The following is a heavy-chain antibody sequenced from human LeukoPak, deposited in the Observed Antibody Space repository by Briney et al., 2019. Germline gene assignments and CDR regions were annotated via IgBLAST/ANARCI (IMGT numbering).Heavy chain of an antibody. CDR1: GGSISSGSYY. Sequence: SQTLSLTCTVSGGSISSGSYYWSWIRQPAGKGLEWIGRIYTSGSTNYNPSLKSRVTISVDTSKNQFSLKLSSVTAADTAVYYCARYLSGYGGGWFDPWAREPWSPSPQ. CDR2: IYTSGST. D-gene: IGHD5-12*01. CDR3: ARYLSGYGGGWFDP. V-gene: IGHV4-61*02. J-gene: IGHJ5*02.